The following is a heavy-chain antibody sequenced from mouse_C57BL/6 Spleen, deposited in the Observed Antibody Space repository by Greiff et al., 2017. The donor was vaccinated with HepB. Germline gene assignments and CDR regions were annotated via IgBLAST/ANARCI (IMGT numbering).Heavy chain of an antibody. Sequence: VQLVESGPELVKPGASVKISCKASGYAFSSSWMNWVKQRPGKGLEWIGRIYPGDGDTNYNGKFKGKATLTADKSSSTAYMQLSSLTSEDSAVYFCARSDYGSIDYWGQGTTLTVSS. CDR3: ARSDYGSIDY. V-gene: IGHV1-82*01. J-gene: IGHJ2*01. CDR2: IYPGDGDT. CDR1: GYAFSSSW. D-gene: IGHD1-1*01.